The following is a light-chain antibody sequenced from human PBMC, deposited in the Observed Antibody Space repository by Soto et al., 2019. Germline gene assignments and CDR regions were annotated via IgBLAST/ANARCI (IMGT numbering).Light chain of an antibody. CDR3: CSYAHGNIYV. CDR2: ENN. J-gene: IGLJ1*01. Sequence: QSALTQPASVSGSPGQSITISCAGTSSDIGNYDVVSWYQQHPGKAPKLIIFENNKRPSGISNRFSGSKSGNTASLTISGLQAEDEADYHRCSYAHGNIYVFGTGTKLTV. CDR1: SSDIGNYDV. V-gene: IGLV2-23*01.